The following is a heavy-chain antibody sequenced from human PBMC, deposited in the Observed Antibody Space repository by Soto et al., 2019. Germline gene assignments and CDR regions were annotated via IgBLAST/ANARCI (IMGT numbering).Heavy chain of an antibody. V-gene: IGHV4-59*08. Sequence: LSLTCTVSRGSISTYYWSWIRQPPGKGLECIGYIYYNGNTNYNPSLKSRVTTSVDTSKNQFTLNLNSVTAADTAMYYCARHATRSYDYWGQGTLVTVSS. CDR3: ARHATRSYDY. CDR1: RGSISTYY. J-gene: IGHJ4*02. CDR2: IYYNGNT.